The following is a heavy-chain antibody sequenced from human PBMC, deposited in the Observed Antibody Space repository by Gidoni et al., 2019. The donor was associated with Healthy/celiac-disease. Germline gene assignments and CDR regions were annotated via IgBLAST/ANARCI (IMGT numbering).Heavy chain of an antibody. J-gene: IGHJ4*02. D-gene: IGHD6-19*01. CDR2: TA. V-gene: IGHV1-69*06. CDR3: ASHPAGFHRIAVAVAPFDY. Sequence: TANYAQKFQGRVTITADKSTSTAYMELSSLRSEDTAVYYCASHPAGFHRIAVAVAPFDYWGQGTLVTVSS.